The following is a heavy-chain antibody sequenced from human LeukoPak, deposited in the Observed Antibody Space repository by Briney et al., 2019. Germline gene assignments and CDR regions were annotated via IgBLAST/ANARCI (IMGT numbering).Heavy chain of an antibody. J-gene: IGHJ4*02. D-gene: IGHD6-19*01. Sequence: PGRSLRLSCAASGFTFSTYAMRWVRQAPGKGLEWVAVMSSDGNNKFYADSVKGPFTISRDNSKNALYLQMNSLRAEDTAVYYCARAHTSGWFYFDYWGQGTLVTVFS. CDR2: MSSDGNNK. CDR1: GFTFSTYA. CDR3: ARAHTSGWFYFDY. V-gene: IGHV3-30-3*01.